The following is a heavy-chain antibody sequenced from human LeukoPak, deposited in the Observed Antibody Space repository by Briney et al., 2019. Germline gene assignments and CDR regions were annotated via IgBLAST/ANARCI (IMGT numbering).Heavy chain of an antibody. Sequence: GASVKVSCKASGGTFSSYAISWVRQAPGQGLEWMGRIIPILGIANYAQKFQGRVTITADKSTSTAYMELSSLRSEDTAVYYCASPQYSSSYGYYYYGMDVWGQGTAVTVSS. D-gene: IGHD6-6*01. CDR3: ASPQYSSSYGYYYYGMDV. V-gene: IGHV1-69*04. J-gene: IGHJ6*02. CDR1: GGTFSSYA. CDR2: IIPILGIA.